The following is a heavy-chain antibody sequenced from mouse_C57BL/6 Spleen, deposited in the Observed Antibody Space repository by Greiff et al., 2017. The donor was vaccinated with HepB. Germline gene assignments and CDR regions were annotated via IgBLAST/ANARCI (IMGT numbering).Heavy chain of an antibody. CDR3: ASMGNSGAMDY. J-gene: IGHJ4*01. CDR2: IWGVGST. Sequence: VHLVESGPGLVAPSQSLSITCTVSGFSLTSYGVDWVRQSPGKGLEWLGVIWGVGSTNYNSALKSRLSISKDNSKSQVFLKMNSLQTDDTAMYYCASMGNSGAMDYWGQGTSVTVSS. D-gene: IGHD2-1*01. CDR1: GFSLTSYG. V-gene: IGHV2-6*01.